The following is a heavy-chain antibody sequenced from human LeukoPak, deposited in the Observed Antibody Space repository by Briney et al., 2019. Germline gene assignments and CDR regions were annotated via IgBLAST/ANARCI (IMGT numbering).Heavy chain of an antibody. J-gene: IGHJ2*01. CDR3: ARNPWGGGDCRRCFDF. D-gene: IGHD2-21*02. CDR2: MYYSGST. Sequence: KTSETLSLTCSVSGGSISSRSYYWGWIRQPPGKGLEWIGSMYYSGSTYYKPSLKSRVTISVDTSKNQFSLKLSSVTAADTAVYHCARNPWGGGDCRRCFDFWGRGTLVTVSS. V-gene: IGHV4-39*01. CDR1: GGSISSRSYY.